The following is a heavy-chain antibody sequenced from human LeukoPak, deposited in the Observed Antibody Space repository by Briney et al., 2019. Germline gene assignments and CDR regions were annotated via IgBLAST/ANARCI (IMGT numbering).Heavy chain of an antibody. CDR1: GYTFTSYG. V-gene: IGHV1-8*01. CDR2: MNPNSGNT. J-gene: IGHJ6*02. Sequence: ASVKVSCKASGYTFTSYGINWVRQATGQGLEWMGWMNPNSGNTGYAQKFQGRVTMTRNTSISTAYMELSSLRSEDTAVYYCARKGYDFWSGYSNYYYGMDVWGQGTTVTVSS. CDR3: ARKGYDFWSGYSNYYYGMDV. D-gene: IGHD3-3*01.